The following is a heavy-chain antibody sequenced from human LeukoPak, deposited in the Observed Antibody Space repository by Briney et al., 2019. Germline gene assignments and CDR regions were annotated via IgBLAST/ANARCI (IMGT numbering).Heavy chain of an antibody. D-gene: IGHD3-9*01. CDR2: VSTSGVGT. V-gene: IGHV3-23*01. CDR3: ARDPYVRYFDWLLDY. Sequence: GGTLRLSCAASGFTFSSLAMSWIRQAPGKGLEWVSSVSTSGVGTYYADSVRGRFTISRDNSKNTVFLQMNSLRAEDTAVYYCARDPYVRYFDWLLDYWGQGTLVTVSS. J-gene: IGHJ4*02. CDR1: GFTFSSLA.